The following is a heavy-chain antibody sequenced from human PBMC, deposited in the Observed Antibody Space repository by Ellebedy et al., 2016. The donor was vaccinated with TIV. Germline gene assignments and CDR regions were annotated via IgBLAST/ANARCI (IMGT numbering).Heavy chain of an antibody. CDR3: ARDSGSGAFI. CDR1: GFTFSSYW. Sequence: PGGSLRLSCAASGFTFSSYWMTWVRQAPGKGLEWVANIRQDGSRVNYVDSVTGRFTSSRDNAKNSLHLQMNGLRAEDTAVYYCARDSGSGAFIWGQGTLVTVSS. D-gene: IGHD3-10*01. V-gene: IGHV3-7*01. J-gene: IGHJ3*02. CDR2: IRQDGSRV.